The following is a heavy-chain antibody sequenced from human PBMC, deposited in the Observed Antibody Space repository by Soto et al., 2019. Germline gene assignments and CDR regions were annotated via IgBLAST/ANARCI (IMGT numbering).Heavy chain of an antibody. D-gene: IGHD2-15*01. CDR2: LYYSGNT. Sequence: QLQLQESGPGLGKPSETLSLTCTVSGGSISSFNYFWGWIRQPPGKGLEWIGSLYYSGNTYYNPSLQSRVTISVDTSKKQCTLTLRSVTAADTAVYYCARGGGSTFNWFDPWGQGTLVTVSP. CDR1: GGSISSFNYF. V-gene: IGHV4-39*01. J-gene: IGHJ5*02. CDR3: ARGGGSTFNWFDP.